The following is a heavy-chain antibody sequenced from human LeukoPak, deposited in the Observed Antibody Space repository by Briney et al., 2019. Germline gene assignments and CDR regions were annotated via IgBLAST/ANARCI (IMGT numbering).Heavy chain of an antibody. J-gene: IGHJ4*02. CDR3: ARDGGRELWPLFYFDY. D-gene: IGHD1-26*01. CDR1: GFTFTICA. V-gene: IGHV3-23*01. CDR2: ISGSGSST. Sequence: GGSLRLSCAASGFTFTICAMNWVRQAPGKGLEWVSGISGSGSSTYYADSVKGRFTISRDNSKNTLYLQMNSLRAEDTAVYYCARDGGRELWPLFYFDYWGQGTLVTVSS.